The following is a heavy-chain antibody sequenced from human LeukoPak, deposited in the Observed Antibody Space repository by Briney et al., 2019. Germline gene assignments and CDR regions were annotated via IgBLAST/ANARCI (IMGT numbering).Heavy chain of an antibody. J-gene: IGHJ4*02. CDR1: GGSISSGDYY. CDR2: IYYSGST. CDR3: ASYYGYSYGSFDY. Sequence: SQTLSLTCTVSGGSISSGDYYWSWLRQPPGKGLEWLVYIYYSGSTYYNPSLKSRVTISVDTYKNQFSLKLSSVTAADTAVYYCASYYGYSYGSFDYWGQGTLVTVSS. V-gene: IGHV4-30-4*08. D-gene: IGHD5-18*01.